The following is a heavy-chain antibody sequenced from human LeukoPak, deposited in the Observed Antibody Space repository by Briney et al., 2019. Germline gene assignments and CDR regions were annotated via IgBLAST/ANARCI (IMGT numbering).Heavy chain of an antibody. V-gene: IGHV3-21*01. J-gene: IGHJ4*02. CDR2: ISSSSSYI. D-gene: IGHD3-22*01. CDR1: EFTFSSYS. Sequence: PGGSLRLSCAASEFTFSSYSMNWVRQAPGKGLEWVSSISSSSSYIYYADSVKGRFTISRDNAKNSLYLQMNSLRAEDTAVYYCASPYYYDGSSYYHFFDHWGQGTLVTVSS. CDR3: ASPYYYDGSSYYHFFDH.